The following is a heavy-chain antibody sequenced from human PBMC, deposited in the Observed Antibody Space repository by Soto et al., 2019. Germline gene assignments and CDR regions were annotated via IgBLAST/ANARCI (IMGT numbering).Heavy chain of an antibody. V-gene: IGHV4-31*01. CDR1: GGSISSGGYY. CDR3: FDY. Sequence: TLSLTCTVSGGSISSGGYYWSWIRQHPGKGLEWIGYIYYSGSTYYNPSLSTAYLQWSSLKASDTAMYYCARRRDDGYNFYRFDYWGQGSLVTVSS. J-gene: IGHJ4*02. CDR2: IYYSGST. D-gene: IGHD3-10*01.